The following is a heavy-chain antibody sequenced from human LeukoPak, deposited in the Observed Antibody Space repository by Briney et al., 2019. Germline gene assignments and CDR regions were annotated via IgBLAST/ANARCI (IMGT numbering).Heavy chain of an antibody. V-gene: IGHV3-21*01. CDR2: ISSSSSYI. CDR3: ARDRGLTPPFDP. CDR1: GFTFSSYS. J-gene: IGHJ5*02. D-gene: IGHD4-23*01. Sequence: GGSLRLSCAASGFTFSSYSMNWVRQAPGKGLEWVSSISSSSSYIYYADSVKGRFTISRDNAKNSLYLQMNSLRAEDTAVYYCARDRGLTPPFDPWGQGTLVTVSS.